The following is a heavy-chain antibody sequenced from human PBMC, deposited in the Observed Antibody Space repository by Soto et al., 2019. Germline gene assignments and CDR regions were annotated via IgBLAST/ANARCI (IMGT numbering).Heavy chain of an antibody. Sequence: EVRLLESGGGLVQPGGSLRLSCAGSGFIFSDYGISWVRQAPEKGLQWVAAMSGSGGSLYYADSVKGRFTISRDNSKNTLYLQMSSLRGEDTAIYYWAKTFGSNWLLDYWGQGTLVTVSS. J-gene: IGHJ4*02. D-gene: IGHD3-3*01. CDR1: GFIFSDYG. CDR3: AKTFGSNWLLDY. CDR2: MSGSGGSL. V-gene: IGHV3-23*01.